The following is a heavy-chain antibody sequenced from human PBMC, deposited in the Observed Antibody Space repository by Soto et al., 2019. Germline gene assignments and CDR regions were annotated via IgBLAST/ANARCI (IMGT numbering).Heavy chain of an antibody. CDR3: AGSETGYDIGYFDY. V-gene: IGHV4-39*01. CDR2: IYYSGST. Sequence: SETLSLTCTVSGGSISSSSYYWGWIRQPPGKGLEWIGSIYYSGSTYYNPSLKSRVTISVDTSKNQFSLKLSSVTAADTAVYYCAGSETGYDIGYFDYWGQGTLVTVSS. CDR1: GGSISSSSYY. J-gene: IGHJ4*02. D-gene: IGHD5-12*01.